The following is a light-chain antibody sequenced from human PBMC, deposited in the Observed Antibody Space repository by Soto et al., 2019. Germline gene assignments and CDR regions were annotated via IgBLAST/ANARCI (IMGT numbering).Light chain of an antibody. Sequence: EIVLTQSPATLSLSPGERATLSCRASQSVSSYLVWYQQKPGQAPRLLIYDASNRATGIPARFSGSGSGTDFTLTISSLHPEDCAVYYCQQRSDWPITLGQGTRLEIK. V-gene: IGKV3-11*01. CDR2: DAS. CDR3: QQRSDWPIT. CDR1: QSVSSY. J-gene: IGKJ5*01.